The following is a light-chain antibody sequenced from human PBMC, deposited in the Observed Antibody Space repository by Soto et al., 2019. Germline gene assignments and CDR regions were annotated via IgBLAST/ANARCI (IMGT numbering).Light chain of an antibody. J-gene: IGLJ2*01. CDR1: SGHSDYG. CDR2: LNRDGSH. CDR3: QTGDTVVV. Sequence: QSVLTQSPSASASLGASVKLTCTLSSGHSDYGIAWHQQQPDKGPRYLMKLNRDGSHNKGDGIPDRFSGSNSGAERYLIISSLQSDDEADYCCQTGDTVVVFGGGTKVTVL. V-gene: IGLV4-69*01.